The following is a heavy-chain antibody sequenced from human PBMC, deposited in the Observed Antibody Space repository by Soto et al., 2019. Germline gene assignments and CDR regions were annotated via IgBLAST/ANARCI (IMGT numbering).Heavy chain of an antibody. D-gene: IGHD3-16*01. CDR1: GFSFRSYD. CDR2: VGTAGDA. V-gene: IGHV3-13*01. CDR3: ARTLRLGDSGYGMDV. J-gene: IGHJ6*02. Sequence: EVQLVESGGGLVQPGGSLRLSCVGSGFSFRSYDMHWVRQATGKGLEWVSGVGTAGDAYYPDSVKGRFTISREKAKNSFYIQMNSLTAGDTAVYYCARTLRLGDSGYGMDVWGQGTTVTVSS.